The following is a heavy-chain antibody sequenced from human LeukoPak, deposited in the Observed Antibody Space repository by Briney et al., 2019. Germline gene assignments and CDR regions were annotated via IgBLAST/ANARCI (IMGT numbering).Heavy chain of an antibody. J-gene: IGHJ6*04. CDR3: AKDPRGYYYGIDV. D-gene: IGHD1-26*01. CDR2: ISGSGVST. CDR1: GFTLSNYA. V-gene: IGHV3-23*01. Sequence: GGSLRLSCAASGFTLSNYAMSWVRQAPGKGLEWVSAISGSGVSTYYADSVKGRFTISRDNYKNTLYLQMNGLRAEDTAVYSCAKDPRGYYYGIDVWGKGTPVTVSS.